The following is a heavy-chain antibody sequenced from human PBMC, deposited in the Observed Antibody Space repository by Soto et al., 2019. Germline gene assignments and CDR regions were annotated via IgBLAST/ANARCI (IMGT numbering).Heavy chain of an antibody. D-gene: IGHD3-22*01. V-gene: IGHV3-48*01. J-gene: IGHJ4*02. CDR3: AGTNLYDSSGYYTDGKFDY. Sequence: GGSLRLSCAASGFTFSSYSINWVRQAPGKGLEWVSYISSSSSTIYYADSVKGRFTISRDNAKNSLYLQMNSLRAEDTAVYYCAGTNLYDSSGYYTDGKFDYWGQGTLVTVSS. CDR2: ISSSSSTI. CDR1: GFTFSSYS.